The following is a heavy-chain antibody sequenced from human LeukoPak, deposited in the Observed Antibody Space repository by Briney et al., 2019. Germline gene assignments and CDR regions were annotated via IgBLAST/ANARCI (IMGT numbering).Heavy chain of an antibody. J-gene: IGHJ4*02. CDR3: AKDPGTYCSGGSCYPDGDY. Sequence: PGGSLRLSCAASGFTFSSYAMSWVRQAPGKGLEWVSAISGSGGSTYYADSVKGRFTISRDNSKNTLYLQMNSLRAEDTAVYYCAKDPGTYCSGGSCYPDGDYWGQGTLVTVSS. CDR1: GFTFSSYA. CDR2: ISGSGGST. V-gene: IGHV3-23*01. D-gene: IGHD2-15*01.